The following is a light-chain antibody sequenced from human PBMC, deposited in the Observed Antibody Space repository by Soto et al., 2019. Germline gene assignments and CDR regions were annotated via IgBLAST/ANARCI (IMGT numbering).Light chain of an antibody. Sequence: EIVLTQSPATLSLSPGERATLSCRASQRVSSYLAWYQQKPGQAPRLLIYDASNRATGIPARFSGSGSGTDVPLAISSLEPEDFAVYYCQQRSNWPTLSFGGGTKGEIK. V-gene: IGKV3-11*01. J-gene: IGKJ4*01. CDR2: DAS. CDR3: QQRSNWPTLS. CDR1: QRVSSY.